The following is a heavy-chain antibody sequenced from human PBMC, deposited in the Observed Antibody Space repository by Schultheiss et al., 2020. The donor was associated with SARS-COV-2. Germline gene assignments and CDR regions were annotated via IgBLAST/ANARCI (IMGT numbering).Heavy chain of an antibody. V-gene: IGHV3-15*01. CDR2: IKSKTDGGTT. CDR1: GFTFSNAW. Sequence: GGSLRLSCAASGFTFSNAWMSWVRQAPGKGLEWVGRIKSKTDGGTTDYAAPVKGRFTISRDDSKNTLYLQMNSLKTEDTAVYYCTTARDIVVVPAKEVGAFDIWGQGTMVTVSS. J-gene: IGHJ3*02. CDR3: TTARDIVVVPAKEVGAFDI. D-gene: IGHD2-2*01.